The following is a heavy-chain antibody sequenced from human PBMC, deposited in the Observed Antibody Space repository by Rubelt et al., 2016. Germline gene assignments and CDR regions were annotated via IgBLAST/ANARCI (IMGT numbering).Heavy chain of an antibody. D-gene: IGHD3-9*01. Sequence: QITLKESGPTLVKPTQTLTLTCTFSGFSLSTSGVGVGWIRQPPGRALEWLALIYWDDDKRYSPSLKSRLTITKDTAKNQVVLTMTNMDPVDTATYYCAHTGSRYFDWLNLRPLAFDIWGQGTMVTVSS. CDR1: GFSLSTSGVG. J-gene: IGHJ3*02. CDR2: IYWDDDK. CDR3: AHTGSRYFDWLNLRPLAFDI. V-gene: IGHV2-5*02.